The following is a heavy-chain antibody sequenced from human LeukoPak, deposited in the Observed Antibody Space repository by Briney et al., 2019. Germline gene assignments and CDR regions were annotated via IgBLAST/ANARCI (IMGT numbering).Heavy chain of an antibody. Sequence: ASVKVSCKVSGYTLTELSVHWVRQAPGKGLEWMGGFDPEDGETIYAQKFQGRVTMTEDTSTDTAYMELSSLRSEDTAVYYCATVGYYYGSGSFDNWFDPWGQGTLVTVSS. CDR1: GYTLTELS. J-gene: IGHJ5*02. V-gene: IGHV1-24*01. CDR2: FDPEDGET. D-gene: IGHD3-10*01. CDR3: ATVGYYYGSGSFDNWFDP.